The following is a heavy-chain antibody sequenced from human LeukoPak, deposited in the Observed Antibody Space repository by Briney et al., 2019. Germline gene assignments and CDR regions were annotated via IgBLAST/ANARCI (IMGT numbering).Heavy chain of an antibody. CDR2: IYSGGST. CDR3: AGSRLLWFGELLFDY. V-gene: IGHV3-66*01. Sequence: PGGSLRLSCAASGFTVSSNCMSWVRQAPGKGLEWVSVIYSGGSTYYADSVKGRFTISRDNSKNTLYLQMNSLRAEDTAVYYCAGSRLLWFGELLFDYWGQGTLVTVSS. D-gene: IGHD3-10*01. CDR1: GFTVSSNC. J-gene: IGHJ4*02.